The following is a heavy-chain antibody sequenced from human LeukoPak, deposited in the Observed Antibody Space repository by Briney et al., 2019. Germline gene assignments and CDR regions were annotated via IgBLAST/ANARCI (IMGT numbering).Heavy chain of an antibody. Sequence: GGSLRLSCAASGFTFGSYAMSWVRQAPGKGLEWVSAISGSGGSTYYADSVKGRFTISRDNSKNTLYLQMNSLRAEDTAVYYCAKGGLKIIAVAGMLDYWGQGTLVTVSS. J-gene: IGHJ4*02. CDR3: AKGGLKIIAVAGMLDY. V-gene: IGHV3-23*01. D-gene: IGHD6-19*01. CDR2: ISGSGGST. CDR1: GFTFGSYA.